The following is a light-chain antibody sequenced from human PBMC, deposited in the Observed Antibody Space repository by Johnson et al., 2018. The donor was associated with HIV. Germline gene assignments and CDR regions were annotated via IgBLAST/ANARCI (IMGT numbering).Light chain of an antibody. CDR2: DNN. J-gene: IGLJ1*01. V-gene: IGLV1-51*01. Sequence: QSVLTQPPSVSAAPGQKVTISCSGSSSNIGNKYVSWYQQLPGTAPKVLIYDNNKRPSGIPDRISGSKSGTSATLGITGLKPGDEADYYCGTWDGSLSGYVFGTGTKVTVL. CDR3: GTWDGSLSGYV. CDR1: SSNIGNKY.